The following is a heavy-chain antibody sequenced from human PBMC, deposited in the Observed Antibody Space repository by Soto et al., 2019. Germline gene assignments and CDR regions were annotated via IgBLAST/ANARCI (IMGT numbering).Heavy chain of an antibody. Sequence: GGSLRLSCAASGFTFSSCAMGWVRQAPGKGLEWVAVIWFDGSNKYYADSVEGRFTISRDTSKNTVYLQMNSLRAEDTAVYYCARDSAPSYYDSSGYATHYFDYWGQGALVTVSS. J-gene: IGHJ4*02. V-gene: IGHV3-33*08. D-gene: IGHD3-22*01. CDR2: IWFDGSNK. CDR3: ARDSAPSYYDSSGYATHYFDY. CDR1: GFTFSSCA.